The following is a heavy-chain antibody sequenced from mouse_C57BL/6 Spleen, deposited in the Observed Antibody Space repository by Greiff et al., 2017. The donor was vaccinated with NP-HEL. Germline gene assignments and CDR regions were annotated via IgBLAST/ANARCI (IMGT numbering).Heavy chain of an antibody. CDR2: ISDGGSYT. D-gene: IGHD2-4*01. CDR1: GFTFSSYA. V-gene: IGHV5-4*01. Sequence: EVKLVESGGGLVKPGGSLKLSCAASGFTFSSYAMSWVRQTPEKRLEWVATISDGGSYTYYPDNVKGRFTISRDNAKNNLYLQMSHLKSEDTAMYYCARETGLRGGFAYWGQGTLVTVSA. J-gene: IGHJ3*01. CDR3: ARETGLRGGFAY.